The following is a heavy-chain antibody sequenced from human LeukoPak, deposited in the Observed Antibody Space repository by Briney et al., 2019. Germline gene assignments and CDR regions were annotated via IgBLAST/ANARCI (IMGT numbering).Heavy chain of an antibody. D-gene: IGHD5-12*01. CDR2: FGAEDGET. Sequence: GASVKVSCKVSGYTLTELSMHWVRQAPRKGLEWMGGFGAEDGETIYAQKFQGRVTMTEDTSTDTAYMELSSLRSEDTAVYYCATGSRARVGYYYYYYYMDVWGKGTTVTVSS. CDR3: ATGSRARVGYYYYYYYMDV. CDR1: GYTLTELS. V-gene: IGHV1-24*01. J-gene: IGHJ6*03.